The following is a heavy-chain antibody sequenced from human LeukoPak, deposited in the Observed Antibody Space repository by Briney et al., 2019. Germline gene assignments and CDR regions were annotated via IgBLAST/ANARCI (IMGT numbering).Heavy chain of an antibody. D-gene: IGHD2-15*01. CDR2: IYYSGST. V-gene: IGHV4-59*12. CDR3: ARGSDGGYFDY. J-gene: IGHJ4*02. CDR1: GGSISSYY. Sequence: PSETLSLTCTVSGGSISSYYWSWIRQPPGKGLEWIGYIYYSGSTNYNPSLKSRVTISVDTSKNQFSLKLSSVTAADTAVYYCARGSDGGYFDYWGQGTLVTVSS.